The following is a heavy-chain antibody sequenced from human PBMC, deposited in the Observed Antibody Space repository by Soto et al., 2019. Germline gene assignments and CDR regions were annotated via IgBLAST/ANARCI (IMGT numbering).Heavy chain of an antibody. Sequence: PGGSLRLSCAASGFTFSSYWMSRVRQAPGKGLEWVANIKQDGSEKYYVDSVKGRFTISRDNAKNSLYLQMNSLRAEDTAVYYCARDRFSYYVFWSGPLPYYSSGRDVWGQGPTVTVSS. D-gene: IGHD3-3*01. CDR3: ARDRFSYYVFWSGPLPYYSSGRDV. CDR2: IKQDGSEK. J-gene: IGHJ6*02. V-gene: IGHV3-7*01. CDR1: GFTFSSYW.